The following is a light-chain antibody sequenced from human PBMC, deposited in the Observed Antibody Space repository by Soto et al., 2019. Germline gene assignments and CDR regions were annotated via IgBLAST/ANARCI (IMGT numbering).Light chain of an antibody. J-gene: IGLJ2*01. CDR1: SGSVSTSYY. CDR3: ALYVCSGTVV. CDR2: NTT. V-gene: IGLV8-61*01. Sequence: QAVVTQEPSFSVSPGGTVILTCGLTSGSVSTSYYPSWYQQSPGLAPRTLIYNTTTRSSGVPDRFSGSILGNKAALTITGAQSDDESDYLCALYVCSGTVVFGGGTQLTVL.